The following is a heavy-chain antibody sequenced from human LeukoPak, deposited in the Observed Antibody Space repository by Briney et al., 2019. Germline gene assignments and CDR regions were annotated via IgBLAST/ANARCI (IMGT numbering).Heavy chain of an antibody. Sequence: GASVKVSCKASGYTFTGYYMHWVRQAPGQGLEWMGWINPNSGGTNYAQKFQGRVTMTRDASISTAYMELSRLRSDDTAVYYCARVGGLHSYGYSPGRYWGQGTLVTVSS. CDR2: INPNSGGT. D-gene: IGHD5-18*01. CDR3: ARVGGLHSYGYSPGRY. CDR1: GYTFTGYY. V-gene: IGHV1-2*02. J-gene: IGHJ4*02.